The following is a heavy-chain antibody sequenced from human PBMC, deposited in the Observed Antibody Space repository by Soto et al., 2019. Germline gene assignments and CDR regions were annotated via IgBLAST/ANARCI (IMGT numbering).Heavy chain of an antibody. J-gene: IGHJ6*02. V-gene: IGHV3-30*04. CDR1: GITFSDYA. D-gene: IGHD3-22*01. CDR3: AAEWWSDSSVYRNYNGMDV. Sequence: QVQLVESGGGVVQPGRSLRLSCAASGITFSDYAMHWVRQAPGKGLEWVAVASHDGRNQYYTDSVKGRFTFSRDISTNTLHLQMDSLRVEYTAVYYCAAEWWSDSSVYRNYNGMDVWGQGATVTVS. CDR2: ASHDGRNQ.